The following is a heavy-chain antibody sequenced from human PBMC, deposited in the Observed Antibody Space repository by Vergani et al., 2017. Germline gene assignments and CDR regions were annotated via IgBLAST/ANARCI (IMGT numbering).Heavy chain of an antibody. CDR3: ARGRGYCSSTSCYAQDEEYYYYGMDV. CDR2: IYYSGST. J-gene: IGHJ6*02. Sequence: QLHLQESGPGLVKPSETLSLTCTVSGGSISSYYWSWIRQPPGKGLEWIGYIYYSGSTNYNPSLKSRVTISVDTSKNQFSLKLSSVTAADTAVYYCARGRGYCSSTSCYAQDEEYYYYGMDVWGQGTTVTVSS. CDR1: GGSISSYY. V-gene: IGHV4-59*01. D-gene: IGHD2-2*01.